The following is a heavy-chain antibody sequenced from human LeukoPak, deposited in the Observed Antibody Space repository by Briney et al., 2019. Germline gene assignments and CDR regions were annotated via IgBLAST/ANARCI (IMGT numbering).Heavy chain of an antibody. CDR3: ASRPTLGY. D-gene: IGHD7-27*01. Sequence: DSVKGRFTISRDNAKNSLYLQMNSLRAEDTAVYYCASRPTLGYWGQGTLVTVSS. V-gene: IGHV3-48*01. J-gene: IGHJ4*02.